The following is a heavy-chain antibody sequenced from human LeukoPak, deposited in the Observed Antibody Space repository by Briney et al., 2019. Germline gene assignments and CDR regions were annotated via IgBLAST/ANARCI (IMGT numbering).Heavy chain of an antibody. J-gene: IGHJ3*02. CDR1: GGSFSGYY. CDR2: INHSGST. V-gene: IGHV4-34*01. D-gene: IGHD2-15*01. CDR3: ARRPTGYCSGGSCYPRAFDI. Sequence: SETLSLTCAVYGGSFSGYYWSWIRQPPGKGLEWIGEINHSGSTNCNPSLKSRVTISVDTSKNQFSLKLSSVTAADTAVYYCARRPTGYCSGGSCYPRAFDIWGQGTMVTVSS.